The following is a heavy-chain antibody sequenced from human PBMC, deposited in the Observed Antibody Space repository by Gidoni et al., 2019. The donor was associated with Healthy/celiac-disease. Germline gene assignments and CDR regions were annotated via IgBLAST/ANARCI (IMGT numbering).Heavy chain of an antibody. Sequence: QVQLVQSGAEVKKPGSSVKVSCKASGGTFSSYAISWVRQAPGQGLEWMGRIIPILGIANYAQKFQGRVTITADKSTSTAYMELSSLRSEDTAVYYCARDAHGEPKGLSIDYWGQGTLVTVSS. J-gene: IGHJ4*02. CDR2: IIPILGIA. CDR1: GGTFSSYA. V-gene: IGHV1-69*04. D-gene: IGHD3-10*01. CDR3: ARDAHGEPKGLSIDY.